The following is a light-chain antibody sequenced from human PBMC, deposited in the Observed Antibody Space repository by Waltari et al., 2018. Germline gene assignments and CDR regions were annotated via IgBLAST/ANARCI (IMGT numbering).Light chain of an antibody. Sequence: EIVMTQSPVTLSVSPGERATLYCRASQTVSNNVAWYQQKPGQAPRLLIYGASTRATGIPARFSGSGSGTDFTLTISSLQSEDFAVYQCQHYNKWPPAFGQGTKVEIK. CDR3: QHYNKWPPA. CDR1: QTVSNN. CDR2: GAS. J-gene: IGKJ1*01. V-gene: IGKV3-15*01.